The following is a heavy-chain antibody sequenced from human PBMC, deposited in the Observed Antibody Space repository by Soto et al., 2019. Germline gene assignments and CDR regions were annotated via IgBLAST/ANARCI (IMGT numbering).Heavy chain of an antibody. J-gene: IGHJ4*02. D-gene: IGHD4-17*01. CDR1: GGSFSGYY. V-gene: IGHV4-34*01. CDR2: INHSGST. Sequence: QVQLQQWGAGLLKPSETLSLTCAVYGGSFSGYYWSWIRQPPGKGLEWIGEINHSGSTNYNPSLRXXXTQSVDTSKLXXSXTXXSVTAADTAVYYCARGVDYGVSGHLHRGLVRYLDCWGQGTLVTVSS. CDR3: ARGVDYGVSGHLHRGLVRYLDC.